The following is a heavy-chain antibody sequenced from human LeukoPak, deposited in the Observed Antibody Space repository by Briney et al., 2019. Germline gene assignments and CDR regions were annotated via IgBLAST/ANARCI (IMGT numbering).Heavy chain of an antibody. CDR1: GYSFTNFW. CDR3: ARRAGSLNYFDF. Sequence: GESLKIPCEGSGYSFTNFWIGWVRQMPGKGLEWMGIIYPGDSDTRYSPSFQGLITISADKSISTAYLQWSSLKASDTAIYYCARRAGSLNYFDFWGQGTLVTVSS. D-gene: IGHD5-24*01. J-gene: IGHJ4*02. CDR2: IYPGDSDT. V-gene: IGHV5-51*01.